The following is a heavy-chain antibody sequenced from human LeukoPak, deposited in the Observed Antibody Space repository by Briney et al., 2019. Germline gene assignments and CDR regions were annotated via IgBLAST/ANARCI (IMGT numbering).Heavy chain of an antibody. CDR2: IIPIFGTA. V-gene: IGHV1-69*05. CDR3: ASLRGWPQGYFDY. CDR1: GGTLRRYA. J-gene: IGHJ4*02. D-gene: IGHD6-19*01. Sequence: GASVTVSCMASGGTLRRYAISGVRPAPGQGLEGMGGIIPIFGTANYAQKLQGRVTITTDKSTSTAYMELSSLRSEDTAVYYCASLRGWPQGYFDYWGQGTLVTVSS.